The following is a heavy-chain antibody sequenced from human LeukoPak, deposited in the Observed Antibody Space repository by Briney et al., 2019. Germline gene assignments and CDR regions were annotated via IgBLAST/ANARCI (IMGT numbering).Heavy chain of an antibody. CDR2: INPTSGGT. CDR1: GYTFTGYY. Sequence: ASVRVSCKASGYTFTGYYIHWVRQAPGQGLEWMGWINPTSGGTKYAQKFQGRVTMTRDTSISTAYMELSRLRADDPAVFYCARGGSAWDNPFDYWGQGTLVTVSS. J-gene: IGHJ4*02. V-gene: IGHV1-2*02. D-gene: IGHD6-19*01. CDR3: ARGGSAWDNPFDY.